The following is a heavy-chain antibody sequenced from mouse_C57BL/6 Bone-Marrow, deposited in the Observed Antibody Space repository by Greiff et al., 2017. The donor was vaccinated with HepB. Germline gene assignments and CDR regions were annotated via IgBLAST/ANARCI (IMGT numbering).Heavy chain of an antibody. Sequence: VQLQQSGAELARPGASVKMSCKASGYTFTSYTMHWVKQRPGQGLEWIGYINPSSGYTKYNQKFKDKATLTADKSSSTAYMQLSSLTSEDSAVYYCARKNYSYYYAMDYWGQGTSVTVSS. J-gene: IGHJ4*01. CDR2: INPSSGYT. CDR3: ARKNYSYYYAMDY. D-gene: IGHD2-12*01. V-gene: IGHV1-4*01. CDR1: GYTFTSYT.